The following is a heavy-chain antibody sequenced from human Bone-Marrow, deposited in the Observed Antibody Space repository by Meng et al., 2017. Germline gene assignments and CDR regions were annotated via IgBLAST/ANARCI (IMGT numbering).Heavy chain of an antibody. J-gene: IGHJ6*02. V-gene: IGHV3-48*03. CDR2: ISSSDDTI. D-gene: IGHD3-10*01. Sequence: GESLKISCAASGFTFSSYEMNWVRQAPGKGLEWVSYISSSDDTIYYADSVRGRFTISRENAKNSLYLQMNSLRAEDTAVYYCARDHAWFGETYAMDVWGQGTTVTSP. CDR1: GFTFSSYE. CDR3: ARDHAWFGETYAMDV.